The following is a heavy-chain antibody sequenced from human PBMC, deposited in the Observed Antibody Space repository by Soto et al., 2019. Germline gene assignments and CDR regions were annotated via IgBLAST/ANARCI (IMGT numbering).Heavy chain of an antibody. CDR2: IYHGGTT. D-gene: IGHD6-19*01. CDR1: GYSIRSGSY. Sequence: SETLSLTCSVSGYSIRSGSYWGGIGQPPGKGPEWIASIYHGGTTFYDPSLKSRITISVDTSNNQFSLKLRSVTAADTAVYYCARVHVMVVAGSTFDYWGHGTLVTVSS. V-gene: IGHV4-38-2*02. J-gene: IGHJ4*01. CDR3: ARVHVMVVAGSTFDY.